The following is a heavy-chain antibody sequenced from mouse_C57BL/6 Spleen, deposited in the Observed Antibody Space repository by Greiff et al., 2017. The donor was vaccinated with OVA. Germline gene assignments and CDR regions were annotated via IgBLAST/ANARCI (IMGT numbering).Heavy chain of an antibody. CDR2: INYDGSST. J-gene: IGHJ1*03. Sequence: EVKLMESEGGLVQPGSSLKLSCTASGFTFSDYYMAWVRQVPEKGLEWVANINYDGSSTYYLDSLKSRFIISRDNAKNILYLQMSSLKSEDTATYYCARDNDGYYFYWYFDVWGTGTTVTVSS. CDR3: ARDNDGYYFYWYFDV. CDR1: GFTFSDYY. V-gene: IGHV5-16*01. D-gene: IGHD2-3*01.